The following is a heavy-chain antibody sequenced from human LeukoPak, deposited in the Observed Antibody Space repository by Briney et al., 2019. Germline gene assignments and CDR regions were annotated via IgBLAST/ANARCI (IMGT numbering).Heavy chain of an antibody. J-gene: IGHJ4*02. CDR2: INPSAGST. CDR3: ARVPDSSGYYYFDY. Sequence: ASVKVSCKASGYTFTSYYMHWVRQAPGQGLEWMGIINPSAGSTRYAQRFQGRVTMTTDTSTSTAYMELRSLRSDDTAVYYCARVPDSSGYYYFDYWGQGTLVTVSS. V-gene: IGHV1-46*01. CDR1: GYTFTSYY. D-gene: IGHD3-22*01.